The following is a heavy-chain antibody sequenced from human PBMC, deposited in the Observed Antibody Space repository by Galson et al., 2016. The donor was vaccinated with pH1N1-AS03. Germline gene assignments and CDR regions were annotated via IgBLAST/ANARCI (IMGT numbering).Heavy chain of an antibody. Sequence: SLRLSCAASGFTINNNYMSWVRQAPGKGLEWGSVIYGGGDTFYADSVKGRFTIFRDNSKKTVYLQKNSLRVEDTAVYYCAREPWGSTQGEYWGQGTLVTVSS. CDR1: GFTINNNY. CDR2: IYGGGDT. D-gene: IGHD3-16*01. CDR3: AREPWGSTQGEY. J-gene: IGHJ4*02. V-gene: IGHV3-53*01.